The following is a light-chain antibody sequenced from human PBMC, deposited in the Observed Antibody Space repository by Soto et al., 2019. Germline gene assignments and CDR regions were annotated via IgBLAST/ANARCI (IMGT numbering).Light chain of an antibody. J-gene: IGKJ2*01. Sequence: EIVLTQSPRTLSLSPGKRATLSCRASQSVSSSYLAWYQQKPGQAPRLLIYGASSRATGIPDRFSGSGSGTDFTLTISRLEPEDFAVYYCQQYGSSPPYTFGQGTKLEIK. V-gene: IGKV3-20*01. CDR3: QQYGSSPPYT. CDR2: GAS. CDR1: QSVSSSY.